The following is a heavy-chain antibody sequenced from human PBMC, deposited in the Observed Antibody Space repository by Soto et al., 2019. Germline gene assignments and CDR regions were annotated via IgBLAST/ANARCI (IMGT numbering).Heavy chain of an antibody. D-gene: IGHD3-16*01. J-gene: IGHJ6*02. Sequence: ASVKVSCKTSGYTFTSFYIHWVRQAPGQGLEWMAIINPLGRGSTNYAQNFQGRITVTRDTSTSTVYMELRSLRSNDTAIYYCAMVDVYVTPSPQDVWGQGTTVTVSS. CDR1: GYTFTSFY. V-gene: IGHV1-46*01. CDR3: AMVDVYVTPSPQDV. CDR2: INPLGRGST.